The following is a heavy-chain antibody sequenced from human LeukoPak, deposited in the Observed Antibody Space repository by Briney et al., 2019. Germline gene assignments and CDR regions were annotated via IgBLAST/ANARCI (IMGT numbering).Heavy chain of an antibody. J-gene: IGHJ4*02. CDR1: GFTFSDYS. CDR3: ARGPTLIGLAGTWLLDY. V-gene: IGHV3-21*01. D-gene: IGHD6-19*01. CDR2: ISTGSTYK. Sequence: GGSLRLSCAASGFTFSDYSMKWVRQAPGKGLEWVSSISTGSTYKYYGDSVKGRFTISRDNAKNSVDLQMNSLRAEDTAVYYCARGPTLIGLAGTWLLDYWGQGSLVIVSS.